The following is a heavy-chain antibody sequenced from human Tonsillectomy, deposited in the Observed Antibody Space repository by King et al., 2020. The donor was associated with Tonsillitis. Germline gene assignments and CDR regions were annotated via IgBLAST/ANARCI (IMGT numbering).Heavy chain of an antibody. V-gene: IGHV4-39*01. CDR2: IYYSGST. Sequence: LQLQESGPGLVKPSETLSLTCTVSGGSISSSGYYWGWIRQPPGKGLEWIGSIYYSGSTYYNPSLKSRVTVSVDTSKNQFSLKLSSVTAADTAVYYCARLPGYQLLYGDYWGQGTLVTVSS. CDR1: GGSISSSGYY. CDR3: ARLPGYQLLYGDY. D-gene: IGHD2-2*02. J-gene: IGHJ4*02.